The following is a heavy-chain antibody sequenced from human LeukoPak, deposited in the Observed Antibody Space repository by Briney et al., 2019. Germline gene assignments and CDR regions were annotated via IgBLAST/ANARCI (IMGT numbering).Heavy chain of an antibody. V-gene: IGHV4-31*03. Sequence: SQTLSLTCTVSGGSVSSYGYYWTWIRQHPGKGLECIGYIYYSGHTYYNPSLKSRVTISVNSSKNQFFLNLNSVTTAATAVYYCARGGDADVLTGRTTLPVDYWGQGTLVTVSS. D-gene: IGHD3-9*01. J-gene: IGHJ4*02. CDR2: IYYSGHT. CDR3: ARGGDADVLTGRTTLPVDY. CDR1: GGSVSSYGYY.